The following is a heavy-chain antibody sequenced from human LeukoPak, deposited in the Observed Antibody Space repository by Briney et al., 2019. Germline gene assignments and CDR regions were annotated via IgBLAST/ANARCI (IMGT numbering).Heavy chain of an antibody. J-gene: IGHJ4*02. D-gene: IGHD1-14*01. CDR2: IIPIFGTA. CDR1: GYTFTSYG. V-gene: IGHV1-69*13. CDR3: ARENRYYFDY. Sequence: SVKVSCKASGYTFTSYGISWVRQAPGQGLEWMGGIIPIFGTANYAQKFQGRVTITADESTSTAYMELSSLRSEDTAVYYCARENRYYFDYWGQGTLVTVSS.